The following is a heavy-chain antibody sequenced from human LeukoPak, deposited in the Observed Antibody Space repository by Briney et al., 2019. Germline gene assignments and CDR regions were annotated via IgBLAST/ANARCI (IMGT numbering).Heavy chain of an antibody. J-gene: IGHJ4*02. Sequence: SETLSLTCAVYGGSFSGYYWSWIRQPPGKGLEWIGEINHSGNTNYNPSLKSRVTISVDTSKNQFSLKLSSVTAAGTAVYYCARRRVAAAGTYFDYWGQGTLVTVSS. CDR2: INHSGNT. V-gene: IGHV4-34*01. CDR1: GGSFSGYY. CDR3: ARRRVAAAGTYFDY. D-gene: IGHD6-13*01.